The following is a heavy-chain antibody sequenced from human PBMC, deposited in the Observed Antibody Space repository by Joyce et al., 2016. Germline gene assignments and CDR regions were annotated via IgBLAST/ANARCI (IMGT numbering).Heavy chain of an antibody. CDR1: GFTFSDYG. CDR3: VRDALAAAVTGFNWFDP. CDR2: ILYDGTGK. V-gene: IGHV3-30*03. D-gene: IGHD6-13*01. Sequence: QVQLVESGGGVVQPGKSLRLSCAGSGFTFSDYGMNWVRQAPGKGLAWVAVILYDGTGKEYGDSVKGRFTISRDNSKNTLYLQMNSLKTEDTAVYYCVRDALAAAVTGFNWFDPWGQGTLVTVSS. J-gene: IGHJ5*02.